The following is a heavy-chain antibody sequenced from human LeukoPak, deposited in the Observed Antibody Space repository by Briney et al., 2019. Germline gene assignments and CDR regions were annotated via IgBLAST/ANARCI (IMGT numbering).Heavy chain of an antibody. J-gene: IGHJ4*02. Sequence: QAGGSLRLSCAASGFTFSSYWMHWVRQAPGKGLVWVSRINSDGSSTSYADSVKGRFTISRDNAKNTLYLQMNSLRAEDTAVYYCARASSSIADRPVFYWGQGTLVTVSS. D-gene: IGHD6-6*01. CDR3: ARASSSIADRPVFY. V-gene: IGHV3-74*01. CDR2: INSDGSST. CDR1: GFTFSSYW.